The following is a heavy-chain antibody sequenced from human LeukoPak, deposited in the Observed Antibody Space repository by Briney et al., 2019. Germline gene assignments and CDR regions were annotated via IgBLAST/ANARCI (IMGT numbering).Heavy chain of an antibody. D-gene: IGHD3-10*01. Sequence: GSLRLSCSASGFTFSSYCMQWVRQAPGKGLEWVAVISYDGSNKYYADSVKGRFTISRDNSKNTLYLQMNSLRAEDTAVYYCAKDLRYYYGSGSYYHYYCYYMDVWGKGTTVTVSS. CDR2: ISYDGSNK. J-gene: IGHJ6*03. CDR1: GFTFSSYC. CDR3: AKDLRYYYGSGSYYHYYCYYMDV. V-gene: IGHV3-30*18.